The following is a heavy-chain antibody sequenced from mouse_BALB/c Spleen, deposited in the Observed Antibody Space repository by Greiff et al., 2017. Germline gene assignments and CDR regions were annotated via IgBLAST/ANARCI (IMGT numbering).Heavy chain of an antibody. CDR1: GFTFSSYG. V-gene: IGHV5-6*01. CDR3: ARHGNRSYFDY. CDR2: ISSGGSYT. J-gene: IGHJ2*01. Sequence: EVHLVESGGDLVKPGGSLKLSCAASGFTFSSYGMSWVRQTPDKRLEWVATISSGGSYTYYPDSVKGRFTISRDNAKNTLYLQMSSLKSEDTAMYYCARHGNRSYFDYWGQGTTLTVSS. D-gene: IGHD2-14*01.